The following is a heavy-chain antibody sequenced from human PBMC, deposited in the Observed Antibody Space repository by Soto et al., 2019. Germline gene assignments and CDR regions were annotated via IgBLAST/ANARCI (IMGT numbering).Heavy chain of an antibody. J-gene: IGHJ4*02. Sequence: GGSLRLSCAASGLTFSDRYMDWVLQAPGKGLEWVGRIRKKTNSYTTEYAASVKGRFIISRDDSTNSLYLQMSSLKTEDTAVYYCTTVTTVDYYFDYWGQGTLVTVSS. CDR1: GLTFSDRY. V-gene: IGHV3-72*01. CDR2: IRKKTNSYTT. CDR3: TTVTTVDYYFDY. D-gene: IGHD4-17*01.